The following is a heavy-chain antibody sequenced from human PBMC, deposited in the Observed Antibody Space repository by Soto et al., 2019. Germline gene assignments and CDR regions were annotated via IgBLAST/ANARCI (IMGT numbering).Heavy chain of an antibody. Sequence: GASVKVSCKASGGTFSSYAISWVRQAPGQGLEWMGGIIPIFGTANYAQKFQGRVTITADESTSTAYTELSSLRSEDTAVYYCARDRGSYNWFDPWGQGTLVTVSS. CDR3: ARDRGSYNWFDP. CDR2: IIPIFGTA. V-gene: IGHV1-69*13. CDR1: GGTFSSYA. J-gene: IGHJ5*02. D-gene: IGHD6-13*01.